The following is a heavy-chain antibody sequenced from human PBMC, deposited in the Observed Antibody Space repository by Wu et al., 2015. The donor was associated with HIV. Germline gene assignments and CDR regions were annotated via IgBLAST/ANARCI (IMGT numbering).Heavy chain of an antibody. CDR3: ARISLGYRTYPYYFYSMDI. CDR2: IIPVFGIA. V-gene: IGHV1-69*12. J-gene: IGHJ6*02. Sequence: QVQLVQSGAEVKKPGSSMKVSCKASGGTFNTYGISWVRQAPGQGLEWMGGIIPVFGIADYAQRFQGRVTISADESTGTAYLEMSSLRSEDTAVYYCARISLGYRTYPYYFYSMDIWGQGTTVTVSS. D-gene: IGHD5-18*01. CDR1: GGTFNTYG.